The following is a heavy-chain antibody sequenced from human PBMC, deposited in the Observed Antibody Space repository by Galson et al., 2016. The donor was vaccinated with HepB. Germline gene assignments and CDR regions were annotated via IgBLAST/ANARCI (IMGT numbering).Heavy chain of an antibody. J-gene: IGHJ4*02. D-gene: IGHD5-12*01. Sequence: SLRLSCAASGFTFSSYSMNWVRQAPGKVLEWVSHITHTTNTIYYADSVKARFTISRDNAKNSVYLQMNSQRGEDTAVYFRARDGGGGYNLDYWGQGTLVTVSS. V-gene: IGHV3-48*01. CDR1: GFTFSSYS. CDR3: ARDGGGGYNLDY. CDR2: ITHTTNTI.